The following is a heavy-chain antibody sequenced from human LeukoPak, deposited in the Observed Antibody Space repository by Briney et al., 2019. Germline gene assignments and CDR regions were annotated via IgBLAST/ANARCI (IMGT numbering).Heavy chain of an antibody. V-gene: IGHV4-59*01. Sequence: PSETLSLTCTVSGGSISSYYWSWIRQPPGKGLEWIGYIYYSGSTNYNPSLKSRVTISVDTSKNQFSLKLSSVTAADTAVYYCARDVRYSYGSEYYYYMDVWGKGTTVTISS. D-gene: IGHD5-18*01. J-gene: IGHJ6*03. CDR3: ARDVRYSYGSEYYYYMDV. CDR2: IYYSGST. CDR1: GGSISSYY.